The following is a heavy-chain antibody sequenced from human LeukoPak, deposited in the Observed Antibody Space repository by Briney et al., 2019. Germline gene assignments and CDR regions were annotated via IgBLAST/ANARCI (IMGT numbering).Heavy chain of an antibody. D-gene: IGHD6-19*01. CDR1: GGTFSSYA. J-gene: IGHJ4*02. CDR2: IIPIFGTA. V-gene: IGHV1-69*05. CDR3: ARDRGAVTDVFDY. Sequence: SVKVSCKASGGTFSSYAISWVRQAPGQGLEWMGGIIPIFGTANYAQKFQGRVTITTDESTSTAYMELSSLRSENTAVYYCARDRGAVTDVFDYWGQGTLVTVSS.